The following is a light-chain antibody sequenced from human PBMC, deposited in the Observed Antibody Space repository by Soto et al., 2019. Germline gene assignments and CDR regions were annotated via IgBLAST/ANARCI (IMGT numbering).Light chain of an antibody. CDR3: QQVKTYPRT. CDR1: QAVPNN. V-gene: IGKV1-9*01. J-gene: IGKJ4*01. Sequence: DIHLTQSPSFLSASVGDRVTITCRPSQAVPNNMAWYQQKPGKPPKLLIYEESTLHSGVPSRFSGRKSGTQFTLTIDSLQPEDFATYYCQQVKTYPRTCGGGTKGDIK. CDR2: EES.